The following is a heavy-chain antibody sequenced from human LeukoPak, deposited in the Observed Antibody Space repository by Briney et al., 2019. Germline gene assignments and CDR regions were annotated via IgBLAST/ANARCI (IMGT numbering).Heavy chain of an antibody. CDR3: ARDPSGYSYGLNWFDP. CDR2: ISSSGSTI. Sequence: GGSLRLSCAASGFTFSDYYMSWIRQAPGKGLEWVSYISSSGSTIYYADSVKGRLTISRDNAKNSLYLQMNSLRAEDTAVYDCARDPSGYSYGLNWFDPWGQGTLVTVPS. D-gene: IGHD5-18*01. J-gene: IGHJ5*02. CDR1: GFTFSDYY. V-gene: IGHV3-11*04.